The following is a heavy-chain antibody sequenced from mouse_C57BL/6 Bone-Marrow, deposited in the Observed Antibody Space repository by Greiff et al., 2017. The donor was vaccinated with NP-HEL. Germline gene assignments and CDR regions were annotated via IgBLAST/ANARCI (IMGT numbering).Heavy chain of an antibody. Sequence: VQLQQPGAELVRPGSSVKLSCKASGYTFTSYWMHWVKQRPIQGLEWIGNIDPSDSETHYNQKFKDKATLTVDKSSGTAYMQLSSLTSEDSAVYYCARYYYGSSFYAMEYWGQGTSVTVSS. CDR1: GYTFTSYW. D-gene: IGHD1-1*01. V-gene: IGHV1-52*01. CDR2: IDPSDSET. CDR3: ARYYYGSSFYAMEY. J-gene: IGHJ4*01.